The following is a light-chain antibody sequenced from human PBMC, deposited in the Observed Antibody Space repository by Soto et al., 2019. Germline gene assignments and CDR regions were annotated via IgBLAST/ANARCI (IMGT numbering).Light chain of an antibody. J-gene: IGKJ1*01. CDR1: QSVDSSF. Sequence: EIVLTQSPGSLSLSPGERGTLSCRASQSVDSSFFAWYQQKPDQAPRLLIYGASNRGTGIPDRFSGSGSGTDFTLTISRLEPEDFAVYYCQQYVSSVTFGQGTKVEIK. V-gene: IGKV3-20*01. CDR3: QQYVSSVT. CDR2: GAS.